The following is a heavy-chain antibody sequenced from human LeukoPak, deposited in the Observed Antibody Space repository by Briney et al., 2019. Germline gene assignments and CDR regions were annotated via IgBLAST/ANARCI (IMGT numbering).Heavy chain of an antibody. Sequence: SEPLSLTCAVYGGSFSGYYWSWIRQPPGKELEWIGEINHSGSTNYNPSLKSRVTISVDTSKNQFSLKLSSVTAADTAVYYCARGGPVQLEPPVIGPTDYWGQGTLVTVSS. V-gene: IGHV4-34*01. CDR2: INHSGST. D-gene: IGHD1-1*01. J-gene: IGHJ4*02. CDR1: GGSFSGYY. CDR3: ARGGPVQLEPPVIGPTDY.